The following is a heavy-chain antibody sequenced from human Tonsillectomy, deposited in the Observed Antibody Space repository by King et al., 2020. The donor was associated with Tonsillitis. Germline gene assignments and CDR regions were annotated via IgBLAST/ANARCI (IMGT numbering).Heavy chain of an antibody. CDR1: GFPFSSYA. J-gene: IGHJ4*02. Sequence: VQLVESGGGLVQPGGSLRLSCAASGFPFSSYAMSWVRQAPGQGREWGSASSGSGGYTYYAHSVKGRFTISRDNSKNTLYLQMNSLRAEDTAVYYCAKGITYSDYWGQGTLVTVSS. D-gene: IGHD1-14*01. V-gene: IGHV3-23*04. CDR2: SSGSGGYT. CDR3: AKGITYSDY.